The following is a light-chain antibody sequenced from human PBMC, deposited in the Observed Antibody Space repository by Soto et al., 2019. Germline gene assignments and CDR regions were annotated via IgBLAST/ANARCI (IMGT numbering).Light chain of an antibody. Sequence: QSALTQPASVSGSPEQSITISCTGTSSDVGSYNLGSWYQQHPGKAPKLMLYEGSKRPSGVSNRFSGSKSGSTASLTISGLQAEDESDYYCCSYAGSSTYVFGTGTQVTVL. J-gene: IGLJ1*01. CDR3: CSYAGSSTYV. CDR1: SSDVGSYNL. CDR2: EGS. V-gene: IGLV2-23*01.